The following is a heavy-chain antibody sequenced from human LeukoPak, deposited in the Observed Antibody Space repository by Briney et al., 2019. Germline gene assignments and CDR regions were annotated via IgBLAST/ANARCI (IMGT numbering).Heavy chain of an antibody. J-gene: IGHJ4*02. V-gene: IGHV4-59*01. Sequence: SETLSLTCTVSGGSISSYYWSWIRQPPGKGLEWIGYIYYSGSTNYNPSLKSRVTISVDTSKNQFSLKLSSVTAADTAEYYCARERETRDSYGEFDYWGQGTLVTVSS. CDR3: ARERETRDSYGEFDY. CDR2: IYYSGST. CDR1: GGSISSYY. D-gene: IGHD5-18*01.